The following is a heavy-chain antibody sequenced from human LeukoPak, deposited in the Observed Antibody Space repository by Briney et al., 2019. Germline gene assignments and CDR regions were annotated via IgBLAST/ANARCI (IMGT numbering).Heavy chain of an antibody. V-gene: IGHV3-53*03. CDR3: AKEVYDFDRNYYYGMDV. D-gene: IGHD5/OR15-5a*01. J-gene: IGHJ6*02. CDR2: IYRGGTT. Sequence: YPGGSLRLSCAASGFTVSSHYMNWVRQAPGKGLEWVSVIYRGGTTFYAESVKGRFTISRDSSKNTVYLQMNSVRAVDTALYYCAKEVYDFDRNYYYGMDVWGQGTTVTVSS. CDR1: GFTVSSHY.